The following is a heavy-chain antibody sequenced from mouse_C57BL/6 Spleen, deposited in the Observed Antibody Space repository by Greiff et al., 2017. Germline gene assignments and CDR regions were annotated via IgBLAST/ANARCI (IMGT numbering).Heavy chain of an antibody. CDR2: ISSGSSTN. J-gene: IGHJ2*01. V-gene: IGHV5-17*01. CDR1: GFTFSDYG. CDR3: ARETAVVRYFDY. D-gene: IGHD1-1*01. Sequence: DVQLVESGGGLVKPGGSLKLSCAASGFTFSDYGMHWVRQAPEKGLEWVAYISSGSSTNYYADTVKGRFTISRDNAKNTLFLQMNRLRSEDTAMDYCARETAVVRYFDYWGQGTTLTVSS.